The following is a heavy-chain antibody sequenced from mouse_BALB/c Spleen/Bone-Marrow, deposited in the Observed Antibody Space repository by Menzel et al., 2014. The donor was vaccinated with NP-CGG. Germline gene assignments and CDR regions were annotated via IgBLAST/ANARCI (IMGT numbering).Heavy chain of an antibody. CDR2: MNPFNDGT. V-gene: IGHV1-14*01. CDR3: AREVVATDYFDY. D-gene: IGHD1-1*01. CDR1: RYTFTNYV. J-gene: IGHJ2*01. Sequence: EVQLQQSGPELVKPGASVKMSCKASRYTFTNYVLHWVKQKPGQGLEWIGFMNPFNDGTSYNEKFKGKATLTSDKSSSTAYMELSSLTSGDSAVYYCAREVVATDYFDYWGQGTTLTVSS.